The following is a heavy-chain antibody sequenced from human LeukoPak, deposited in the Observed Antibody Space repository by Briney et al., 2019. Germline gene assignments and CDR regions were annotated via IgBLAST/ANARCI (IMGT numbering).Heavy chain of an antibody. CDR3: ARSRMTTVNMLGY. CDR2: INPNSGGT. J-gene: IGHJ4*02. D-gene: IGHD4-17*01. CDR1: GYTFTGYC. V-gene: IGHV1-2*06. Sequence: GASVKVSCKASGYTFTGYCMHWVRQAPGQGLEWMGRINPNSGGTNYAQKFQGRVTMTRDTSISTAYMELSRLRSDDTAVYYCARSRMTTVNMLGYWGQGTLVTVSS.